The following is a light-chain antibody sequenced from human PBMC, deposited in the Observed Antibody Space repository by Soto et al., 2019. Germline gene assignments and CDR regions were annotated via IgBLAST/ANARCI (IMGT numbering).Light chain of an antibody. CDR3: SSYAGSNIV. J-gene: IGLJ2*01. Sequence: QSVLTQPPSASGSHGQSVTISCTGTSSDVGGYHYVSWYQQHQGKAPKLMIYEVSKRPSGVPDRFSGSKSGNTASLTVSGLQAEDEADYYCSSYAGSNIVFGGGTKLTVL. CDR2: EVS. CDR1: SSDVGGYHY. V-gene: IGLV2-8*01.